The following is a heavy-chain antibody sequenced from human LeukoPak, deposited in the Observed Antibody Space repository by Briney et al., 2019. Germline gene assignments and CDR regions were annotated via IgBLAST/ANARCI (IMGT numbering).Heavy chain of an antibody. CDR2: IYHSGST. CDR3: ASAGSGSYYLTYYYYYYGMDV. J-gene: IGHJ6*04. CDR1: GYSISSDYY. V-gene: IGHV4-38-2*01. Sequence: SETLSLTCAVSGYSISSDYYRGWIRQPPGKGLEVIGSIYHSGSTYYNPSLKSRVTISVDTSKNRFSLKLSSVTAADTAVYYCASAGSGSYYLTYYYYYYGMDVWGKGTTVTVFS. D-gene: IGHD3-10*01.